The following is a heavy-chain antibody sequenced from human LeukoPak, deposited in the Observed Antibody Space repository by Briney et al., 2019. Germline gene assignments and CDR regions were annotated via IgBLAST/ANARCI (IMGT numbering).Heavy chain of an antibody. CDR1: GGTFSSYA. CDR3: ARVTMLSWVLDY. CDR2: IIPIFGTA. Sequence: ASVKVSCKASGGTFSSYAISWVRQAPGQGLEWMGGIIPIFGTANYAQKFQGGVTITADESTSTAYMELSSLRSEDTAVYYCARVTMLSWVLDYWGQGTLVTVSS. J-gene: IGHJ4*02. D-gene: IGHD6-13*01. V-gene: IGHV1-69*13.